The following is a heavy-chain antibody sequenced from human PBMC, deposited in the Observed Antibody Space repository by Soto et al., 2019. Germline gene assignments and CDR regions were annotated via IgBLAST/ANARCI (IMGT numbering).Heavy chain of an antibody. V-gene: IGHV3-23*01. D-gene: IGHD2-15*01. J-gene: IGHJ4*02. CDR1: GFTFSSYA. CDR2: ISGSASTT. Sequence: EMQLLESGGGLVQPGGSLRLSCAASGFTFSSYAMSWVRQAPGKGLEWVSAISGSASTTYYADSVKGRFTISRDNSKGTLNLQMNSLRAEDTAVYYCAKDLARFCSGGRWPRGFDFWGQGTLATVSS. CDR3: AKDLARFCSGGRWPRGFDF.